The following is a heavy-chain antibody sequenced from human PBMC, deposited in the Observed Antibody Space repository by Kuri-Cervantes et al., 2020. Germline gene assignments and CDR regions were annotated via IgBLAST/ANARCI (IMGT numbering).Heavy chain of an antibody. J-gene: IGHJ4*02. Sequence: GGSLRLSCAASGFTFSDYYMNWIRQAPGKGLEWVSYISSRGSTIYYADSVKGRITISRDNAKNSLYLHMNSLRAEDTAVYYCARAYTSGLDYWGQGTLVTVSS. V-gene: IGHV3-11*04. CDR3: ARAYTSGLDY. CDR1: GFTFSDYY. CDR2: ISSRGSTI. D-gene: IGHD6-19*01.